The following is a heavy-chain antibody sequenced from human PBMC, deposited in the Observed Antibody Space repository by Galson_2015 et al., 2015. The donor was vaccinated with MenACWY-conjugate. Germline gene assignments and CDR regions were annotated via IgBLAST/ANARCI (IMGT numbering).Heavy chain of an antibody. CDR3: ARDLPAKGNFDY. CDR2: INAGNGNT. Sequence: SVKVSCKASGYTFTSYAMHWVRQAPGQRLEWMGWINAGNGNTKYSQKFQGRVTITRDTSASTAYKELSSLRSEDTAVYYCARDLPAKGNFDYWGQGTLVTVSS. CDR1: GYTFTSYA. V-gene: IGHV1-3*01. J-gene: IGHJ4*02.